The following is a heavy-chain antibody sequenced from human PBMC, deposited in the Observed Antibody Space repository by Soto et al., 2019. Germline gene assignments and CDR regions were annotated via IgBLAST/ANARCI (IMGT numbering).Heavy chain of an antibody. Sequence: QAHLVQSGPEVKKPGASVKVSCKGSGYIFTSYGIAWVRQAPGQGLEWMGWISAHNGNTEYAQKFQGRVTGTRDTPTSTAYLELSSLRADDTALYYCARGRYGDYWGQGALVTVSS. J-gene: IGHJ4*02. CDR2: ISAHNGNT. D-gene: IGHD4-17*01. CDR1: GYIFTSYG. CDR3: ARGRYGDY. V-gene: IGHV1-18*01.